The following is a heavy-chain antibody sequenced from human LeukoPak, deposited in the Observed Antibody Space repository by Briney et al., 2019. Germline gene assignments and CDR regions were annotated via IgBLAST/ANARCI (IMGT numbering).Heavy chain of an antibody. D-gene: IGHD2-8*01. CDR1: GFTFSSYS. CDR3: ARESAGYCTNGVCYLFDY. CDR2: ISISRSYI. V-gene: IGHV3-21*01. J-gene: IGHJ4*02. Sequence: PGGSLRLSCAASGFTFSSYSMNWVRQALGKRLEWVSSISISRSYIYYADSVKGRFTISRDNAKNSLYLQMNCLRAEDTAVYYCARESAGYCTNGVCYLFDYWGQGTLVTVSS.